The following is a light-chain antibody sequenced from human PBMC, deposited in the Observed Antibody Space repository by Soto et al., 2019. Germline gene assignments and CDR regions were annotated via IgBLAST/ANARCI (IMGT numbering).Light chain of an antibody. CDR3: QQYSGPSPWT. CDR2: KAS. J-gene: IGKJ1*01. V-gene: IGKV1-5*03. CDR1: QSISSW. Sequence: DIQMTQSPATLSASVGDSVTITCRASQSISSWLAWYQQKPGTAPKLLIYKASNLESGVPSRFSGGGSGTEFTITINSLQPDDSATYYCQQYSGPSPWTFGQGTRVEIK.